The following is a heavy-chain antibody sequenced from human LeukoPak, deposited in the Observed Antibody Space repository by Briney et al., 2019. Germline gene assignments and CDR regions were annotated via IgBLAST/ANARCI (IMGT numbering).Heavy chain of an antibody. D-gene: IGHD4-17*01. CDR3: VRGDYGDYTLFDY. J-gene: IGHJ4*02. V-gene: IGHV3-23*01. Sequence: GGTLRLSCAASGVTFSSCAMSWVRQSPGKGLEWVSAISGGGDTAYYAYYADSVKGRLNISRGNFTNTLYLQMTSLRAEDTAVYYCVRGDYGDYTLFDYWGQGTLVAVSS. CDR2: ISGGGDTAYYA. CDR1: GVTFSSCA.